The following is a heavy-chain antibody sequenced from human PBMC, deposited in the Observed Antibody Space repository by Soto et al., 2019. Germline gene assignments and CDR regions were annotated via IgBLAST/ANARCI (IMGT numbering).Heavy chain of an antibody. Sequence: PSETLSLTCAVYGGSFSGYYCRWIRQPPGKRLEWIGEVNHSGDTNYNPSLKSRVTVSADTSKNQFSLNLRSVTAADTAVYYCARVQYNWNYGAFDIWGQGTMVTVS. CDR1: GGSFSGYY. J-gene: IGHJ3*02. V-gene: IGHV4-34*01. D-gene: IGHD1-7*01. CDR2: VNHSGDT. CDR3: ARVQYNWNYGAFDI.